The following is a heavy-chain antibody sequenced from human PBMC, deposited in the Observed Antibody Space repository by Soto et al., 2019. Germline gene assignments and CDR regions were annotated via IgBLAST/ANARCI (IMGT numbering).Heavy chain of an antibody. Sequence: GASVKVSCKASGYLFTAYSMHWVRLAPGQGLEWMGGVNPSGGSTKYAQNFQGRVTMTRETSTTTIYMELSSLRSDDTAIYYCAREENCIGGTCYSEYFHLWGQGTLVTVSS. D-gene: IGHD2-15*01. J-gene: IGHJ1*01. CDR3: AREENCIGGTCYSEYFHL. V-gene: IGHV1-46*01. CDR1: GYLFTAYS. CDR2: VNPSGGST.